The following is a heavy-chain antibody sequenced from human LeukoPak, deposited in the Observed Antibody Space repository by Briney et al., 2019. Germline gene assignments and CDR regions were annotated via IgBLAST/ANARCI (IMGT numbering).Heavy chain of an antibody. J-gene: IGHJ4*02. CDR1: GFTFNMYG. CDR2: ISNDGSTK. D-gene: IGHD2-2*01. V-gene: IGHV3-30*18. Sequence: PGRSLRLSCAASGFTFNMYGMHWVRQAPGKGLEWVAGISNDGSTKDYADSVKGRFTISRDSSKKSMSLQMNSLRAEDTAVYYCAEAAYCTSTSCHFSGYAQRPLDSWGQGTLVTVSS. CDR3: AEAAYCTSTSCHFSGYAQRPLDS.